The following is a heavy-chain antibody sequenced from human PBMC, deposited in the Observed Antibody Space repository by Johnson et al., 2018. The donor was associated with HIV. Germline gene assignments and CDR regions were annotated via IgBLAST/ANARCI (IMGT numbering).Heavy chain of an antibody. D-gene: IGHD3-3*01. J-gene: IGHJ3*02. V-gene: IGHV3-15*01. Sequence: VQLVESGGGLIQPGGSLRLSCVASGFTVSYNYMNWVRQAPGKGLEWVGRIKSKTDDGTTDYAAPVKGRFTISRDDSKNRVYLQMNSLKTEDTGVYYCATDRGWEWSEGDDAFDIWGQGTMVTVSS. CDR1: GFTVSYNY. CDR2: IKSKTDDGTT. CDR3: ATDRGWEWSEGDDAFDI.